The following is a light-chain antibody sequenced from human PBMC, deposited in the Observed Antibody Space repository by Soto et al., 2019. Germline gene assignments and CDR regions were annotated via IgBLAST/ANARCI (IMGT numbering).Light chain of an antibody. CDR2: EVA. Sequence: QSALTQPASVSGSPGQSITISCTGASSDVGGYDYVSWYQQHPGKAPKLMIYEVANRPSEVSNRFSGSKSGNTASLTISGLQAEDEADYYCSSYTSSNTLVFGTGTKLTVL. CDR1: SSDVGGYDY. V-gene: IGLV2-14*01. J-gene: IGLJ1*01. CDR3: SSYTSSNTLV.